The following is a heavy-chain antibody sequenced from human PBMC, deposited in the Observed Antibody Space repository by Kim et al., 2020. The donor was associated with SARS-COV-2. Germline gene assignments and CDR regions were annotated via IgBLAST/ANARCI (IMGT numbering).Heavy chain of an antibody. D-gene: IGHD3-22*01. V-gene: IGHV4-59*09. Sequence: GRTNYDPSLTSLVTISVDTSKNQFSLKLSSVTAADTAVYYCASGDSPFDYWGQGTLVTVSS. CDR2: GRT. J-gene: IGHJ4*02. CDR3: ASGDSPFDY.